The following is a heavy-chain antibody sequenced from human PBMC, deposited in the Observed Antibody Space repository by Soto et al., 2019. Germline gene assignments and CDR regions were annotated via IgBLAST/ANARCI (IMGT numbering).Heavy chain of an antibody. CDR3: ARGGLQAQGVQYNHYAMDV. D-gene: IGHD4-4*01. CDR2: IIPIFSTP. J-gene: IGHJ6*02. Sequence: SVKVSCKASGGTFDRHTINWVRQAPGQGLEWMGGIIPIFSTPKYAQKFQGRVMLTADKSTSTAYMELSSLRHEDTAVYYCARGGLQAQGVQYNHYAMDVWGQGTTVTVSS. CDR1: GGTFDRHT. V-gene: IGHV1-69*06.